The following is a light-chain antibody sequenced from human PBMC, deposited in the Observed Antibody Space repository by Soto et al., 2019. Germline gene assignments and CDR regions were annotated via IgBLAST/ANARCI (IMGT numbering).Light chain of an antibody. CDR2: DVN. J-gene: IGLJ3*02. CDR1: SSDVGTYNY. Sequence: QSALTQPRSVSGSPGQSVTISCTGTSSDVGTYNYVSWYQQHPGNAPKLMIFDVNNRPSGVPDRFSGSKSDNTASLTISGLQPDDEADYFCCSYGGSYTWVFGRGTKVTVL. V-gene: IGLV2-11*01. CDR3: CSYGGSYTWV.